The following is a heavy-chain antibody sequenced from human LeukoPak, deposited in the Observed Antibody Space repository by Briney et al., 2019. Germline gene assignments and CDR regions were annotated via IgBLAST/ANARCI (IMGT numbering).Heavy chain of an antibody. CDR3: AREGLYSNRAFDY. CDR1: GGFLSSSSYY. D-gene: IGHD6-13*01. Sequence: PSGTLSLTCIFCGGFLSSSSYYWGGIRQPPGKGLEGIGNNYYRGSTYYSPSLKSRVTISVDTSKNQFSLTLSSVTAADTAVYYCAREGLYSNRAFDYWGQGTLVTVSS. J-gene: IGHJ4*02. V-gene: IGHV4-39*07. CDR2: NYYRGST.